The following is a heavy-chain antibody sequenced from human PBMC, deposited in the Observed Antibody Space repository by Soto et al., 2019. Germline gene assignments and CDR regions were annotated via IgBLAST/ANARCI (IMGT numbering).Heavy chain of an antibody. CDR3: ATLTKYDILTGYYPC. D-gene: IGHD3-9*01. CDR2: ISYDGTIK. CDR1: GFIFGDFG. J-gene: IGHJ4*02. Sequence: PGGSLRLSCSGSGFIFGDFGMHWVRQAPGTGLEWVAVISYDGTIKDYTDSVKGRFTISRDNSKNTLYLQMNSLRAEDTAVYYCATLTKYDILTGYYPCWGQGTLVTVSS. V-gene: IGHV3-30*03.